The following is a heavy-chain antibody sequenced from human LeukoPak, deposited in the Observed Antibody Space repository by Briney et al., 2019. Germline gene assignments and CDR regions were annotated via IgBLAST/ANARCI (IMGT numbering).Heavy chain of an antibody. J-gene: IGHJ5*02. D-gene: IGHD6-6*01. V-gene: IGHV4-59*01. CDR1: GVSISIFH. Sequence: PSETLSLTCTVSGVSISIFHWTWIRPPPGKGLEWIGYSSNIEGTYYNPSLKSRVTISLDTSKNQFSLRLNSVTAADTAVYYCARVKGSNWLDPWGQGTLVTVSS. CDR3: ARVKGSNWLDP. CDR2: SSNIEGT.